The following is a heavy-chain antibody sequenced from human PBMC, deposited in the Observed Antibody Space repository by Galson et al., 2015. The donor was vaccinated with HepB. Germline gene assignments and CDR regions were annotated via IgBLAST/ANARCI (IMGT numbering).Heavy chain of an antibody. J-gene: IGHJ6*02. CDR1: GFTVSSNY. CDR2: IYSGGCT. D-gene: IGHD6-19*01. Sequence: SLRLSCAASGFTVSSNYMSWVRQAPGKGLEWVSVIYSGGCTYYADSVKGRFTISRDNSKNTLYLQMNSLRAEDTAVYYCARAILSLRIAVAGPVYGMDVWGQGTTVTVSS. V-gene: IGHV3-66*01. CDR3: ARAILSLRIAVAGPVYGMDV.